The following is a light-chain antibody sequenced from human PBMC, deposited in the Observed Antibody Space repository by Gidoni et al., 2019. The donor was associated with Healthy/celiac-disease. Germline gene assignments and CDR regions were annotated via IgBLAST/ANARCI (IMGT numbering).Light chain of an antibody. CDR3: QSADSSGTYWM. V-gene: IGLV3-25*03. J-gene: IGLJ3*02. Sequence: SYELTQPPSVSVSPGQTARITCSGDALPKQYAYWYQQKPGQAPVLVIYKDSERPSGIPERFSGSSSGTTVTLTISGVQAEDEADYYCQSADSSGTYWMFGGGTKLTVX. CDR2: KDS. CDR1: ALPKQY.